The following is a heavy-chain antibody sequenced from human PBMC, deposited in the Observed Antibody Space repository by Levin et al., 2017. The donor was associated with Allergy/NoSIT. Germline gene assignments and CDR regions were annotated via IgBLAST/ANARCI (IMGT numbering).Heavy chain of an antibody. CDR3: ARVNIAVAGTPFDS. V-gene: IGHV4-34*01. D-gene: IGHD6-19*01. CDR2: INHRRGT. CDR1: GGSLSGYY. Sequence: ESLKISCAVYGGSLSGYYWTWIRQPPGKRLEWIGEINHRRGTNYNSSLESRVYISIDTSQRQFSLELSSVTAADTALYYCARVNIAVAGTPFDSWGQGTLVTVSS. J-gene: IGHJ5*01.